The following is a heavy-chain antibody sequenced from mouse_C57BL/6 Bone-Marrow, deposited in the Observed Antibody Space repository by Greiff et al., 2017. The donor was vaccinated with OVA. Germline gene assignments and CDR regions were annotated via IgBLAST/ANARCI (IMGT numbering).Heavy chain of an antibody. CDR3: ARGLLRSYFDDWGQGTTLTASYFDY. Sequence: QVQLQQPGAELVRPGSSVKLSCKASGYTFTSYWMHWVKQRPIQGLEWIGNIDPSDSETHYNQKFKDKATLTVDKSSSTAYMQLSSLTSEDSAVYYCARGLLRSYFDDWGQGTTLTASYFDYWGQGTTLTVSS. J-gene: IGHJ2*01. V-gene: IGHV1-52*01. CDR2: IDPSDSET. CDR1: GYTFTSYW. D-gene: IGHD1-1*01.